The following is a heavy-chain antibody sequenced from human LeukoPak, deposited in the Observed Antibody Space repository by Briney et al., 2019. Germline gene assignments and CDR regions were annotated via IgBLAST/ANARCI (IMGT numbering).Heavy chain of an antibody. J-gene: IGHJ4*02. D-gene: IGHD2-15*01. CDR2: FDPEDGET. CDR3: ATSAQYCSGGSCHKNY. V-gene: IGHV1-24*01. CDR1: GYTLTELS. Sequence: ASVMVSCKVSGYTLTELSMHWVRQAPGKGLEWMGGFDPEDGETIYAQKFQGRVTMTEDTSTDTAYTELSSLRSEDTAVYYCATSAQYCSGGSCHKNYWGQGTLVTVSS.